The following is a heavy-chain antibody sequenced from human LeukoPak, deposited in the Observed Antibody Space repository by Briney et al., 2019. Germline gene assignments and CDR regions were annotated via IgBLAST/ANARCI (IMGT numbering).Heavy chain of an antibody. CDR2: INPNSGGT. CDR3: ARWRAVAGPDD. Sequence: ASVKVSCKASGYTFTGYDMHWVRQAPGQGLEWMGWINPNSGGTNYAQKFHGRVTMTRDTSISTAYMELSRLRADDTAVYYCARWRAVAGPDDWGQGTLVTVSS. D-gene: IGHD6-19*01. V-gene: IGHV1-2*02. J-gene: IGHJ4*02. CDR1: GYTFTGYD.